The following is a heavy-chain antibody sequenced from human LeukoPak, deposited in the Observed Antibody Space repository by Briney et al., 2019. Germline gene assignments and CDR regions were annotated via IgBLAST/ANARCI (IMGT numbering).Heavy chain of an antibody. CDR2: FYRGDST. J-gene: IGHJ4*01. D-gene: IGHD2-15*01. CDR3: ARGVVSIPSYFES. CDR1: GFTVSSSY. Sequence: GGSLRLSCAASGFTVSSSYMYWVRQAPGKGLEWVSFFYRGDSTYYAESVRGRFTISRDNSKNTLYLLMNSLIPEDTAVYYCARGVVSIPSYFESWGQEPWSPSPQ. V-gene: IGHV3-53*01.